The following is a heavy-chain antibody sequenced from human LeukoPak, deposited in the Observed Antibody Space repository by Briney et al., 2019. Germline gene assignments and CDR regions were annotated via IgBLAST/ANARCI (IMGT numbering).Heavy chain of an antibody. CDR3: ARDTPSYGDYVIYYYGMDV. Sequence: SGTLSLTCAVSGGSISSSNWWSWVRQPPGKGLEWIGEIYHSGSTNYSPSLKSRVTISVDKSKNQFSLKLSSVTAADTAVYYCARDTPSYGDYVIYYYGMDVWGQGTTVSVSS. CDR2: IYHSGST. D-gene: IGHD4-17*01. V-gene: IGHV4-4*02. CDR1: GGSISSSNW. J-gene: IGHJ6*02.